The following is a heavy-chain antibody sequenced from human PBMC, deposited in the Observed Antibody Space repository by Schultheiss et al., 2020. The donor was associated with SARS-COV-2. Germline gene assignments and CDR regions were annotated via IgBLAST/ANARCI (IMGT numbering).Heavy chain of an antibody. CDR3: ARVSGSYLVDAFDI. Sequence: SETLSLTCAVSGGSISSGGYSWSWIRQPAGKGLEWIGYIYYSGSTNYNPSLKSRVTISVDTSKNQFSLKLSSVTAADTAVYYCARVSGSYLVDAFDIWGQGTMVTVSS. CDR2: IYYSGST. CDR1: GGSISSGGYS. D-gene: IGHD1-26*01. V-gene: IGHV4-61*10. J-gene: IGHJ3*02.